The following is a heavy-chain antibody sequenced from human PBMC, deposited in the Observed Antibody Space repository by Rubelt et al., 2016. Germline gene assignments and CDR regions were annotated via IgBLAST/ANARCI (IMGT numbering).Heavy chain of an antibody. CDR2: IYYSGST. D-gene: IGHD5-18*01. Sequence: QLQLQESGPGLVKPSETLSLTCTVSGGSISSSSYYWGWIRQPPGKGLEWIGSIYYSGSTYYNPSLKGLVTISVDTAKNQFSLKLSSVTAADTAVYYCARFRIQLWLRWFDPWGQGTLVTVSS. CDR3: ARFRIQLWLRWFDP. CDR1: GGSISSSSYY. V-gene: IGHV4-39*07. J-gene: IGHJ5*02.